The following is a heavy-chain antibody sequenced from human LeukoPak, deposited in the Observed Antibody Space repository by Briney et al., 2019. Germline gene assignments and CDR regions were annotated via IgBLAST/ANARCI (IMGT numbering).Heavy chain of an antibody. Sequence: GGSLRLSSAASGFTFSNYWLTWVRQAPGKGLEWVANIKQDGSKFSYVDSVKGRFTISRDNAKNSLYLQMNSLRVEDTAVYYCASRNYYDSSGLLDYWGQGTLVTVSS. CDR1: GFTFSNYW. J-gene: IGHJ4*02. V-gene: IGHV3-7*01. CDR2: IKQDGSKF. CDR3: ASRNYYDSSGLLDY. D-gene: IGHD3-22*01.